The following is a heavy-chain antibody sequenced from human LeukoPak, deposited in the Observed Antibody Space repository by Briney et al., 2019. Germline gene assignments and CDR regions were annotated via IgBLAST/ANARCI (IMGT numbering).Heavy chain of an antibody. CDR2: ISSSSSYI. CDR1: GFTFTNAC. J-gene: IGHJ3*02. CDR3: ARVEAAAAGLGHAFDI. D-gene: IGHD6-13*01. Sequence: PGGSLRLSCAASGFTFTNACMNWVRQAPGKGLEWVSSISSSSSYIYYADSVKGRFTISRDNAKNSLYLQMNSLRAEDTAVYYCARVEAAAAGLGHAFDIWGQGTMVTVSS. V-gene: IGHV3-21*01.